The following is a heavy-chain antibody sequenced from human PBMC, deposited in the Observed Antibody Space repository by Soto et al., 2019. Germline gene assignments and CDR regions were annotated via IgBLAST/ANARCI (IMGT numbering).Heavy chain of an antibody. CDR3: ARQIYDSDTGPNFQYYFDS. CDR1: GYSFAGYW. J-gene: IGHJ4*02. D-gene: IGHD3-22*01. Sequence: GESLKISCKGSGYSFAGYWITWVRQKPGKGLEWMGRIDPSDSQTYYSPSFRGHVTISVTKSITTVFLQWSSLRASDTAMYYCARQIYDSDTGPNFQYYFDSWGQGAPVTSPQ. CDR2: IDPSDSQT. V-gene: IGHV5-10-1*01.